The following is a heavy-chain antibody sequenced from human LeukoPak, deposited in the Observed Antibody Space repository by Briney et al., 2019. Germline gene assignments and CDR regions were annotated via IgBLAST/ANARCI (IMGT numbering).Heavy chain of an antibody. V-gene: IGHV1-69*13. CDR1: GYTFTSYG. CDR3: ASPVSYDFWSGFTSFDY. CDR2: IIPIFGTA. J-gene: IGHJ4*02. Sequence: SVKVSCKASGYTFTSYGISWVRQAPGQGLEWMGGIIPIFGTANYAQKFQGRVTITADESTSTAYMELSSLRSEDTAVYYCASPVSYDFWSGFTSFDYWGQGTLVTVSS. D-gene: IGHD3-3*01.